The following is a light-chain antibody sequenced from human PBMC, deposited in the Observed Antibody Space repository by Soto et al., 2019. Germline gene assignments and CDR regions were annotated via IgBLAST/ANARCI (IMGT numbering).Light chain of an antibody. CDR1: QGISSY. CDR2: DAS. Sequence: DIQMTQSPSSLSASVGDRVTITCRASQGISSYLAWYHQKPGKVPKLLIYDASTLQSGVPSRFSGRGSGTDFTLTISSLQPEDVATYYCQKYNTAPWTFGQGTKVEI. CDR3: QKYNTAPWT. V-gene: IGKV1-27*01. J-gene: IGKJ1*01.